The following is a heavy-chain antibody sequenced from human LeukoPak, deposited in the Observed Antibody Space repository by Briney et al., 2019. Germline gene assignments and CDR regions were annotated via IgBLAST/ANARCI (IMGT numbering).Heavy chain of an antibody. CDR2: ISYDGSNK. CDR1: GFTFSSYA. D-gene: IGHD2-15*01. CDR3: ARGSEGPIDY. V-gene: IGHV3-30-3*01. J-gene: IGHJ4*02. Sequence: GGSLRLSCAASGFTFSSYAMHWVRQAPGKGLEGVAVISYDGSNKYYADSVKGRFTISRDNSKNTLYLQMNSLRAEDTAVYYCARGSEGPIDYWGQGTLVTVSS.